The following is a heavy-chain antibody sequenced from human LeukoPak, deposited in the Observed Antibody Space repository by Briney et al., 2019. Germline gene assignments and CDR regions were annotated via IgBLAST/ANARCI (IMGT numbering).Heavy chain of an antibody. CDR1: GASISSSSYY. CDR2: IYYSGST. V-gene: IGHV4-39*02. Sequence: SETLSLTCTVSGASISSSSYYWGWIRLSPGKGLEWIGSIYYSGSTYFNPSLKSRVTMSVDTSKNHFSLKLTSVTAADTAVYYCARHPGYYDSSGYYVSAFDIWGQGTMVTVSS. J-gene: IGHJ3*02. CDR3: ARHPGYYDSSGYYVSAFDI. D-gene: IGHD3-22*01.